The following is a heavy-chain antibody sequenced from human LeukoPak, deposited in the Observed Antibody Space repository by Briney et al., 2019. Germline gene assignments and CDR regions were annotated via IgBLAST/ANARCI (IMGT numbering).Heavy chain of an antibody. J-gene: IGHJ4*02. CDR1: AFTLSSFW. Sequence: GGSLRLSCAASAFTLSSFWMSWVRQAPGKGLEWVAIIKQDGSEKYNVDSVKGRFTISRYNAKSSLYLQMSSLRADDTAVYFCARLSDYWGQGTLVTVSS. CDR2: IKQDGSEK. CDR3: ARLSDY. V-gene: IGHV3-7*01.